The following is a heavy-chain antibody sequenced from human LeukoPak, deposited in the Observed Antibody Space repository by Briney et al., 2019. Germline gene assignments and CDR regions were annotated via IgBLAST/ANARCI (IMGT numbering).Heavy chain of an antibody. V-gene: IGHV3-23*01. CDR2: ISGSGDIT. Sequence: GGSLRLSCAASGFTFSSYAMNWVRQAPGRGLEWVSAISGSGDITYYADSVKGRFTISRDNSKNTLYLQMNSLRADDTARYYCAKDFVYGSRFPRPLDYWGQGTLVTVSS. CDR3: AKDFVYGSRFPRPLDY. D-gene: IGHD3-3*01. CDR1: GFTFSSYA. J-gene: IGHJ4*02.